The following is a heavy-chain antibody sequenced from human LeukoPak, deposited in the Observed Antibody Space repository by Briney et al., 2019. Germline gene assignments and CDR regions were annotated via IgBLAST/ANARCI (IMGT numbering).Heavy chain of an antibody. CDR1: GGTSSSYA. J-gene: IGHJ3*02. CDR2: ISAYNGNT. V-gene: IGHV1-18*01. D-gene: IGHD3-22*01. CDR3: ARLYYYDSSGKVDAFDI. Sequence: GASVKVSCKASGGTSSSYAISWVRQAPGQGLEWMGWISAYNGNTNYAQKLQGRVTMTTDTSTSTAYMELRSLRSDDTAVYYCARLYYYDSSGKVDAFDIWGQGTMVTVSS.